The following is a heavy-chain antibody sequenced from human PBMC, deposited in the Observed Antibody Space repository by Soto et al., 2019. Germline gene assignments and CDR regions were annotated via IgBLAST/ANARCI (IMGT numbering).Heavy chain of an antibody. D-gene: IGHD6-13*01. CDR2: IYPGDSDT. CDR1: GYSFTSYW. Sequence: LGESLKISCKGSGYSFTSYWIGWVRQMPGKGLEWMGIIYPGDSDTRYSPSFQGQVTISADKSISTAYLQWSSLKASDTAMYYCARHSLRRAAAGTYYYGMDVWGQGTTVTVSS. J-gene: IGHJ6*02. CDR3: ARHSLRRAAAGTYYYGMDV. V-gene: IGHV5-51*01.